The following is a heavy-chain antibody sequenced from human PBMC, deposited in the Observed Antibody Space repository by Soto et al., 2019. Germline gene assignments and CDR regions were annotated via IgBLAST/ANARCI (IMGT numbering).Heavy chain of an antibody. Sequence: GASVKVSCKTSGYTFTSYSLHWVRQAPGQRLEWVGRITADTGRTECSQKFQGRVTITRDTSANTAYMDLSDLRSEDTAVYYCARDRYYGSGTYNHFDYWGQGTLVTVSS. CDR3: ARDRYYGSGTYNHFDY. CDR1: GYTFTSYS. CDR2: ITADTGRT. D-gene: IGHD3-10*01. J-gene: IGHJ4*02. V-gene: IGHV1-3*01.